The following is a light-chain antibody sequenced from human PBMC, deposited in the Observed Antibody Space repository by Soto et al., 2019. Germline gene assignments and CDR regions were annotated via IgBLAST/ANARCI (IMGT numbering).Light chain of an antibody. CDR2: DAS. CDR1: QSISSW. J-gene: IGKJ1*01. V-gene: IGKV1-5*01. CDR3: QQYNSYWT. Sequence: DIQMTQSPSTLSASVGDRVTITCRASQSISSWLAWYQQKPGKAPKLLICDASRLESGVPSRFSGSGSGTEFTLTISSLQPDDFATYYCQQYNSYWTFGQGTKVE.